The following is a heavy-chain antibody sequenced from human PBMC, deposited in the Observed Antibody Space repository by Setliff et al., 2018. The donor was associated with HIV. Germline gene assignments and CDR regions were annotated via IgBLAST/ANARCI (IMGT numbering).Heavy chain of an antibody. J-gene: IGHJ4*02. Sequence: PGGSLRLSCAASGFTLDDYAMHWVRQAPGKGLEWVSGISWNSGSIGYADSVKGRFTISRDNAKNSLHLQMNSLRAEDTAVYYCARVPSYYNFWSGYYFDYWGQGTLVTVSS. CDR3: ARVPSYYNFWSGYYFDY. V-gene: IGHV3-9*01. CDR1: GFTLDDYA. CDR2: ISWNSGSI. D-gene: IGHD3-3*01.